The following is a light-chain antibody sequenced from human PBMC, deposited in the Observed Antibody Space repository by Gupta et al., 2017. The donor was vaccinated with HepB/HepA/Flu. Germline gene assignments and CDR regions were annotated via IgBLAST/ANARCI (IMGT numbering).Light chain of an antibody. Sequence: SYELTQSPSVSVSPGQTASITCSGDKLGDKYACWYQQKPGQSPVLVIYQDSKRPSGIPERFSGSNSGNTATLTIRGTQAMDEADYYCQAWDSSVYVFGTGTKVTVL. CDR3: QAWDSSVYV. V-gene: IGLV3-1*01. J-gene: IGLJ1*01. CDR1: KLGDKY. CDR2: QDS.